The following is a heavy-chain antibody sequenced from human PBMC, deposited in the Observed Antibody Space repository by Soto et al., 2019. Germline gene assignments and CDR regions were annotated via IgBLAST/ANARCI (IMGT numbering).Heavy chain of an antibody. CDR2: ISSNGIGT. Sequence: EVQLVESGGGLAQPGGSLRLSCAASGFTFSSDAMDWVRQAPGKGLEYVSGISSNGIGTYYASSVKGRFTISRDNSRDTVYLQMDSLRPEDMAVYYCASRARADYYNMDVWGKGTTVTVS. D-gene: IGHD6-6*01. CDR3: ASRARADYYNMDV. V-gene: IGHV3-64*01. CDR1: GFTFSSDA. J-gene: IGHJ6*03.